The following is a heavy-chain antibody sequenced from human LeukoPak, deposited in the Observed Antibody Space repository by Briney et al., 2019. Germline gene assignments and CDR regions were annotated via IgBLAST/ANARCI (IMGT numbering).Heavy chain of an antibody. V-gene: IGHV4-59*08. CDR2: IYNGVNT. D-gene: IGHD6-19*01. J-gene: IGHJ4*02. CDR1: GASTSSRY. CDR3: AQTTGWPGFDF. Sequence: SETLSLTCIVSGASTSSRYWSWIRQPPGRALEWIGHIYNGVNTKYNPSLTSRVNISVDPSKNQFSLKLTSLTAADTAIYYCAQTTGWPGFDFWGPGALVTVSS.